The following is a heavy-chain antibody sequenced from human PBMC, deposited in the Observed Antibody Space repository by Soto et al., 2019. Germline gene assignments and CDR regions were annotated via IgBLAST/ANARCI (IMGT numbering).Heavy chain of an antibody. J-gene: IGHJ4*02. CDR2: LSGGSESI. CDR1: GFTFSRYA. CDR3: AKSPDYTYGGSGGPSAF. Sequence: EVQLLESGGGLVQPGGSLRLSCTASGFTFSRYAMSWVRRAPGKGLEWVSALSGGSESIDFGDSVKGRFTISRETSKNTVYLQMSSLRAEDTAISPCAKSPDYTYGGSGGPSAFWGQGPLVPVSS. V-gene: IGHV3-23*01. D-gene: IGHD4-4*01.